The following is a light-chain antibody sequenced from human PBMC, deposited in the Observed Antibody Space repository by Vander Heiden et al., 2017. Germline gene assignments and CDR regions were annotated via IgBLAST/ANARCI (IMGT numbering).Light chain of an antibody. CDR2: KVS. CDR3: MQGTHWPPT. V-gene: IGKV2-30*01. CDR1: QSLVYSDGNTY. J-gene: IGKJ1*01. Sequence: DVVMTQSPPSLPVTLGQPASIPCRSSQSLVYSDGNTYLSWFQQRPGQSPRHLIYKVSNRDSGVPDRISGSGSGTDFTLKISRVEAEDVGVYYCMQGTHWPPTFGQGTKVEIK.